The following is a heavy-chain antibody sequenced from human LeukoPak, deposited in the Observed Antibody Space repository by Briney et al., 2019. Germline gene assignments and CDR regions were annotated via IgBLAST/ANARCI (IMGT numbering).Heavy chain of an antibody. CDR3: ANLMRGYSGYADY. Sequence: ASVKVSCKASGYTFTGYYMHWVRQAPGHGLEWMGWINPNSGGTNYAQKFQGRVTMTRDTSISTAYMELSRLRSDDTAVYYCANLMRGYSGYADYWGQGTLVTVSS. J-gene: IGHJ4*02. D-gene: IGHD5-12*01. CDR2: INPNSGGT. CDR1: GYTFTGYY. V-gene: IGHV1-2*02.